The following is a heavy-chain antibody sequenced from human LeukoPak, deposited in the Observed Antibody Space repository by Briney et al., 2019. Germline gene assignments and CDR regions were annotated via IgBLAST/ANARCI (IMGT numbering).Heavy chain of an antibody. CDR3: AKGPLLWFGEYDPQHYYFDY. V-gene: IGHV3-23*01. J-gene: IGHJ4*02. CDR2: ISGSGGST. Sequence: GGSLRLSCAASGFTFSSYAMGWVRQAPGKGLEWVSAISGSGGSTYYANSVKGRFTISRDNSKNTLYQQMNSLRAEDTAVYYCAKGPLLWFGEYDPQHYYFDYWGQGTLVTVSS. CDR1: GFTFSSYA. D-gene: IGHD3-10*01.